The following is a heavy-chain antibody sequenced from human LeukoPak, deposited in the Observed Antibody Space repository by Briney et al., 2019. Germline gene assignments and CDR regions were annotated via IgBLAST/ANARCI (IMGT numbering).Heavy chain of an antibody. CDR2: IYHTGTT. CDR3: ASVSVWELATHTGGSFDY. CDR1: GGLISRIEYY. J-gene: IGHJ4*02. V-gene: IGHV4-30-4*01. Sequence: SETLSLTCTVSGGLISRIEYYWGWVRQSPVKGLEWLGHIYHTGTTLYSPHLNNRLTVSVDSSRNQFSLTLNSVTAADTAVYYCASVSVWELATHTGGSFDYWGRGILVTVSS. D-gene: IGHD1-26*01.